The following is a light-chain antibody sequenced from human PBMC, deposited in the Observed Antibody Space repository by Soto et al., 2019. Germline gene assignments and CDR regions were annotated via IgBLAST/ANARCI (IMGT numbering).Light chain of an antibody. J-gene: IGKJ1*01. V-gene: IGKV3-20*01. Sequence: EIVLTQSPGTLSLSPGERATLSCRASQSVSSSYLAWYQQKPGQAPRLLIYGASSRATGIPDMFSGSGSGTDFTLTISRLEPEDFAAYYCQQYGISHTFGQGNKVEIK. CDR3: QQYGISHT. CDR2: GAS. CDR1: QSVSSSY.